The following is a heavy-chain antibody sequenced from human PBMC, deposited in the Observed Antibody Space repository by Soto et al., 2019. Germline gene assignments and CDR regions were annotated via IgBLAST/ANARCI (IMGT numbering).Heavy chain of an antibody. CDR3: AKGGYYSLFDI. D-gene: IGHD3-16*01. CDR2: ISGSGGRT. Sequence: GGSLRLSCEASGFTFSSYGMTWVRRTPGKGLEWVSGISGSGGRTYYADSVKGRFTISRDNSNNTLSLQMHILRVEDTAVYFCAKGGYYSLFDIWGQGTMVTVSS. CDR1: GFTFSSYG. J-gene: IGHJ3*02. V-gene: IGHV3-23*01.